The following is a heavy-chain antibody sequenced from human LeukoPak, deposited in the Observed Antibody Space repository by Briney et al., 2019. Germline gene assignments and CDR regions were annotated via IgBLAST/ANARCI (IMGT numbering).Heavy chain of an antibody. D-gene: IGHD3-3*02. Sequence: PSETLSLTCTVSGGSISPYYWSWIRQPPGKGLEWIGYIYYSGSTNYNPSLKSRVTISVDTSKNQFSLKLSSVTAADTAVYYCARPFYPGYYSYMAVWGKGTTVTVSS. CDR2: IYYSGST. J-gene: IGHJ6*03. CDR3: ARPFYPGYYSYMAV. V-gene: IGHV4-59*01. CDR1: GGSISPYY.